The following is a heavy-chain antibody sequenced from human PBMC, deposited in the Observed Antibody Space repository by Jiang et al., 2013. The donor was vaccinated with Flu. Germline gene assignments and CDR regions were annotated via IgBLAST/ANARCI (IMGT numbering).Heavy chain of an antibody. CDR3: ARVERRPSSSWFDYCAMDV. CDR1: GYTFTSYA. J-gene: IGHJ6*02. Sequence: APGYTFTSYAMNWVRQAPGQGLEWMGWINTNTGNPTYAQGFTGRFVFSLDTSVSTAYLQISSLKAEDTAVYYCARVERRPSSSWFDYCAMDVWGQGTTVTVSS. CDR2: INTNTGNP. V-gene: IGHV7-4-1*02. D-gene: IGHD6-13*01.